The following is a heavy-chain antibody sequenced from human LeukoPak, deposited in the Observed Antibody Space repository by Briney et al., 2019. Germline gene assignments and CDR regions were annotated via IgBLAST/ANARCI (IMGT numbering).Heavy chain of an antibody. CDR1: GGSISSGSYY. Sequence: SETLSLTCTVSGGSISSGSYYWSWIRQPAGKGLEWIGRIYSSGSTNYNPSLKSRVTMSVDTSKNQFSLKLSSVTAADTAFYYCASSRDDYKAGYYFDYWGQGTLVTVSS. CDR2: IYSSGST. J-gene: IGHJ4*02. V-gene: IGHV4-61*02. D-gene: IGHD5-24*01. CDR3: ASSRDDYKAGYYFDY.